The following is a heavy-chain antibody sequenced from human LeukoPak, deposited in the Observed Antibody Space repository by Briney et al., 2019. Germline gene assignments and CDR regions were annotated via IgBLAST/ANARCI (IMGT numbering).Heavy chain of an antibody. Sequence: GASVKVSCKASGYTFTSYGISWVGQAPGQGLEWMGWMSAYNGNTNYAQKLQGRVTMTTDTSTSTAYIELTSLRSDDTAVYYCARDPARIIAVAGTDFWTGTAYDYWGQGTLVTVSS. D-gene: IGHD6-19*01. J-gene: IGHJ4*02. CDR2: MSAYNGNT. CDR3: ARDPARIIAVAGTDFWTGTAYDY. CDR1: GYTFTSYG. V-gene: IGHV1-18*01.